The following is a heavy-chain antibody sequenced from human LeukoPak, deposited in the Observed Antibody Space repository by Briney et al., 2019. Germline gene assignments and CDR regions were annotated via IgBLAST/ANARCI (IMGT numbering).Heavy chain of an antibody. V-gene: IGHV4-31*03. CDR3: ARARTSKNYYDSHKPLDS. D-gene: IGHD3-16*01. CDR2: TYYRGTT. J-gene: IGHJ5*01. Sequence: PSQTLSLTCTVSGGSISSGGYYWSWIRQPPGKGLEWIGYTYYRGTTYYNPSLRSRLSISIDTSKNQFSLRLSSVTAADTAVYFCARARTSKNYYDSHKPLDSWGQGTLVTVSS. CDR1: GGSISSGGYY.